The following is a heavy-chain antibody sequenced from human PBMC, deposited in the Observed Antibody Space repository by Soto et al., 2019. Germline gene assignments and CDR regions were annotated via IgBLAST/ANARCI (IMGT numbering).Heavy chain of an antibody. V-gene: IGHV3-11*01. Sequence: VGSLRLSCAASGSRFSDHYMTWIRQAPGKGLEWVSKISGGGTTMYYADSVKGRFTVSRDNAKNSLYLQMNSLRAEDTAVYYCAGDPYYYGSAFWGQGALVTVSS. CDR1: GSRFSDHY. CDR2: ISGGGTTM. CDR3: AGDPYYYGSAF. J-gene: IGHJ4*02. D-gene: IGHD3-10*01.